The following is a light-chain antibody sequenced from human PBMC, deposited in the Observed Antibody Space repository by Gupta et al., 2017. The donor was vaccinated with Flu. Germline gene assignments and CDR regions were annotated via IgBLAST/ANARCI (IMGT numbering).Light chain of an antibody. J-gene: IGKJ2*01. Sequence: ATLSVSPGERATLSCRASQSVSSNLAWYQQKPGQAPRLLIYGASNRATGIPARFSGSGSGTDFTLTISSLQSEDFAVYYCQQYSNWPPYTFDQGTKLEI. CDR3: QQYSNWPPYT. V-gene: IGKV3-15*01. CDR2: GAS. CDR1: QSVSSN.